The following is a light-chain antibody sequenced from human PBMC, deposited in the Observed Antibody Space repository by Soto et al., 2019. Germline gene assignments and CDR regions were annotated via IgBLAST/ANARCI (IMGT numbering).Light chain of an antibody. Sequence: QSALTQPRSVSGSPGQSVTISCTGTNSDVGTYNSVSWYQQHPGKAPKLIIYDVTKRPSGVPDRFSGSKSGNTASLIISGLQAADEAEYYCCCCSYAGSSSFRVLFGGGPQLTVL. CDR2: DVT. J-gene: IGLJ7*01. V-gene: IGLV2-11*01. CDR1: NSDVGTYNS. CDR3: CSYAGSSSFRVL.